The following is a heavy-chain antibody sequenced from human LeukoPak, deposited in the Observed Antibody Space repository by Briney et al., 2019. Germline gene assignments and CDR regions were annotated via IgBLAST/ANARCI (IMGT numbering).Heavy chain of an antibody. CDR3: ARDSVYSSGWYSYWYFDL. J-gene: IGHJ2*01. D-gene: IGHD6-19*01. CDR1: SGSISNGSFS. Sequence: SETLSLTCAVSSGSISNGSFSWNWLRQPPGKGLEWIGYIYYSGSTNYNPSLKSRVTISVDTSKNQFSLKLSSVTAADTAVYYCARDSVYSSGWYSYWYFDLWGRGTLVTVSS. V-gene: IGHV4-61*01. CDR2: IYYSGST.